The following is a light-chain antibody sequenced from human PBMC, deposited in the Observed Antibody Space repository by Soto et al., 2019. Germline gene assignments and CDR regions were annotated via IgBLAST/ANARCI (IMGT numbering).Light chain of an antibody. CDR3: QQYSSYWT. CDR2: DAS. Sequence: DFHMTQSPSTPSASVLDIVTITFRASQNIRSRLAWFQQKPGKAPKLLIYDASSLESGVPQRFSGSGSGTEFTLTISSLQTDDFSTYYCQQYSSYWTFAQGTKVDIK. V-gene: IGKV1-5*01. CDR1: QNIRSR. J-gene: IGKJ1*01.